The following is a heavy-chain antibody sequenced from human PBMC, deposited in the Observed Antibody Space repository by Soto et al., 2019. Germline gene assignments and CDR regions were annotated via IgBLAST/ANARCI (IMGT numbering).Heavy chain of an antibody. CDR3: AKGEVGSYGETEFDY. J-gene: IGHJ4*02. Sequence: QVQLVESGGGVVQSGRSLRLSCAASGFTFSSYGMHWVRQAPGKGLEWVAVISYDGSNKYYADSVKGRFTISRDNSKNTLYLQMNSLRAEDTAVYYCAKGEVGSYGETEFDYWGQGTLVTVSS. V-gene: IGHV3-30*18. CDR2: ISYDGSNK. CDR1: GFTFSSYG. D-gene: IGHD5-18*01.